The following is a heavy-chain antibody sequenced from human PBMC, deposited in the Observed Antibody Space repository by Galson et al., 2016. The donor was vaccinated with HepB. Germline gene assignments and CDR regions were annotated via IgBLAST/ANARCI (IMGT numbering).Heavy chain of an antibody. V-gene: IGHV1-18*04. J-gene: IGHJ4*02. Sequence: SVKVSCKASGYTFTTYGVSWVRQAPRQGLAWMGWISAYNGDTNYAHEVQGRVTMTTDTSTSTAYMELRSLRSDDTAIYYCARDRPTIFGVQPPFDYWGQGTLVTVSS. D-gene: IGHD3-3*01. CDR2: ISAYNGDT. CDR1: GYTFTTYG. CDR3: ARDRPTIFGVQPPFDY.